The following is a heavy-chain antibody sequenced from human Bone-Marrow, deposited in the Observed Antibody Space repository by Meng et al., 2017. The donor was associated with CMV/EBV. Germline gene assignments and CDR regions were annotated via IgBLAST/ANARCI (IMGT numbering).Heavy chain of an antibody. Sequence: GESLKISCAASGFTVSSNYMSWVRQAPGKGLEWVSAISGSGGSTYYPDSVKGRFTISRDNSKNTLYLQMNSLRAEDTAVYYCAKSLLRFLEENGMDVWGQGTTVTVSS. CDR3: AKSLLRFLEENGMDV. J-gene: IGHJ6*02. CDR1: GFTVSSNY. D-gene: IGHD3-3*01. V-gene: IGHV3-23*01. CDR2: ISGSGGST.